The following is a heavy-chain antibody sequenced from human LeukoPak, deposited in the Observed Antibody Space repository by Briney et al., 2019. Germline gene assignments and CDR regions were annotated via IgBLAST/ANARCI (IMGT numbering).Heavy chain of an antibody. D-gene: IGHD6-19*01. V-gene: IGHV4-59*08. CDR1: GVSITNYY. CDR3: ARHGSGYSSVFDY. Sequence: SETLSLICTVSGVSITNYYWSWIRQPPGKGLEWIGYLYYTGSTNYNPSLKSRVTISADMSKNQFSLKLRSMTAADTAVYYCARHGSGYSSVFDYWGQGTLVTVSS. CDR2: LYYTGST. J-gene: IGHJ4*02.